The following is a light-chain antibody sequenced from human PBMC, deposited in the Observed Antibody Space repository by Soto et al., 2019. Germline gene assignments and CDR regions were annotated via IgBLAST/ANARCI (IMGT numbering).Light chain of an antibody. CDR3: AAWDDSLNGVL. V-gene: IGLV1-44*01. J-gene: IGLJ2*01. CDR2: SND. Sequence: QSVLTQPPSVSGTPGQRVTISCSGSSSNIGSNTVNWYQQLPGAAPKLLIYSNDQRPSGVPDRFSGSKSGTSASLAISGLQSDDEADYYCAAWDDSLNGVLFGGGTKVTVL. CDR1: SSNIGSNT.